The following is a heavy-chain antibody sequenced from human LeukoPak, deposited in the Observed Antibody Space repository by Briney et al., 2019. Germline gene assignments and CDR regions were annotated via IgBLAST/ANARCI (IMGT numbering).Heavy chain of an antibody. D-gene: IGHD3-22*01. Sequence: PGGSLRLSCAASGFTFSDYYMSWIRQAPGKGLEWVSYISSSGSTIYYADSVKGRFTISRDNSKNTLYLQMNSLRAEDTAVYYCARTPDSGCDSSGYYWGYFDYWGQGTLVTVSS. V-gene: IGHV3-11*01. J-gene: IGHJ4*02. CDR2: ISSSGSTI. CDR3: ARTPDSGCDSSGYYWGYFDY. CDR1: GFTFSDYY.